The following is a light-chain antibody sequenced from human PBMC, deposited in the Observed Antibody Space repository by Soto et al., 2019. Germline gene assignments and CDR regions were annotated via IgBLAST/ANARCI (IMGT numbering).Light chain of an antibody. CDR1: SSNIGEDYD. V-gene: IGLV1-40*01. Sequence: QSVLTQPPSVSGAPGQRVTISCTGSSSNIGEDYDVHWYQQLPGTAPILLIYCNNNRPSGVPHRFSGSKSATSASLAITGLQNDDEAYYYCQSFDSSLSAWVFGGGTKLTVL. J-gene: IGLJ3*02. CDR2: CNN. CDR3: QSFDSSLSAWV.